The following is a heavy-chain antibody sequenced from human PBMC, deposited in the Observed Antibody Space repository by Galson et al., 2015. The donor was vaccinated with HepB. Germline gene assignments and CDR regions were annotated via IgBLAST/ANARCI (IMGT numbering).Heavy chain of an antibody. CDR1: GFTFSSYW. J-gene: IGHJ2*01. V-gene: IGHV3-74*01. CDR2: INSDGSST. CDR3: ARDPSAYCGGDCYSEWYSDL. D-gene: IGHD2-21*01. Sequence: SLRLSCAASGFTFSSYWMHWVRQAPGKGLVWVSRINSDGSSTSYADSVKGRFTISRDNAKNTLYLQMNSLRAEDTAVYYCARDPSAYCGGDCYSEWYSDLWGRGTLVTVSS.